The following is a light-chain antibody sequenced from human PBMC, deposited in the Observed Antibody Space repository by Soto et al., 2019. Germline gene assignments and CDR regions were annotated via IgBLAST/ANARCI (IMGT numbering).Light chain of an antibody. CDR2: TAS. J-gene: IGKJ1*01. V-gene: IGKV1-39*01. Sequence: DIQMTQSPSSRSASVGDRVTISCRASQSISSDLNWYQQKPGKAPNLLIYTASNLESGVPSRFNGSGSGTDFTLTITSLQPEDFATYFCQQSYSTLWTFGQGTKVDIK. CDR3: QQSYSTLWT. CDR1: QSISSD.